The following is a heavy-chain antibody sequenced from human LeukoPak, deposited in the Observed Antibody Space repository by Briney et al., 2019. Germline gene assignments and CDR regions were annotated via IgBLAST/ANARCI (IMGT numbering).Heavy chain of an antibody. Sequence: SVKVSCKASGGTFSSYAISWVRQAPGQGLEWMGGIIPIFGTANYAQKFQGRVTITADESTSTAYMELSSLRSEDTAVYYCAGEYYDSSGYYQGPPYFDYWGQGTLVTVSS. D-gene: IGHD3-22*01. J-gene: IGHJ4*02. CDR1: GGTFSSYA. V-gene: IGHV1-69*13. CDR2: IIPIFGTA. CDR3: AGEYYDSSGYYQGPPYFDY.